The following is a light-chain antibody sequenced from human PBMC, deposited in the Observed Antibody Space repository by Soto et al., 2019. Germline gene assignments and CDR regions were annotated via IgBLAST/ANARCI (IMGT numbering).Light chain of an antibody. CDR2: EVS. CDR3: SSYTSSKGV. V-gene: IGLV2-14*01. J-gene: IGLJ1*01. CDR1: SSDVGGYNY. Sequence: QSVLTQPASVSGSPGQSITISFTGTSSDVGGYNYVSWYQQHPGKAPKLMIYEVSNRPSGVSNRFSGSKSGNTASLTISGLQAEDEADYYCSSYTSSKGVFGTGTKVTVL.